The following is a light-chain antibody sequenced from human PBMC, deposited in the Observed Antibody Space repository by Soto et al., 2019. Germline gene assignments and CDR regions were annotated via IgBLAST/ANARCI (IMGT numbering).Light chain of an antibody. CDR2: EVT. Sequence: QSVLTQPPSTSGTPGQRVTISCSGSSSNIGTNTVNWYQQVPGTAPKLMIYEVTKRPSGVPDRFSGSKSGKTASLTVSGLQPEDEADYYCTSYAGSNIWVFGGGTKLTVL. CDR3: TSYAGSNIWV. J-gene: IGLJ3*02. V-gene: IGLV1-44*01. CDR1: SSNIGTNT.